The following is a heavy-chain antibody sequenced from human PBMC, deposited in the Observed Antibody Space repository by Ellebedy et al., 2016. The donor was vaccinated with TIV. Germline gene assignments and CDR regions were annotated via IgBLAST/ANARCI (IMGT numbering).Heavy chain of an antibody. CDR2: IYQTEST. J-gene: IGHJ5*02. CDR1: GFSISSGYY. Sequence: SETLSLTXSVSGFSISSGYYWAWIRQSPGRGLEWMTTIYQTESTYYNPSLKSRLTVSVDMSKNQFSLHLRSVTAADSAVYYCAQGTDWFDPWGSGILVTVSS. CDR3: AQGTDWFDP. V-gene: IGHV4-38-2*01.